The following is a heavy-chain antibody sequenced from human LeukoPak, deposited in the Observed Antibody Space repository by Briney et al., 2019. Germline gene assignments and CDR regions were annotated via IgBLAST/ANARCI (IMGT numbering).Heavy chain of an antibody. V-gene: IGHV3-21*01. CDR3: ARVMMGATVTTFHYYCMDV. CDR2: ITSSSSHI. CDR1: GFTFSHYS. Sequence: GGSLRLSCAASGFTFSHYSIDWVRQAPGKGLERVASITSSSSHIYYADSVRGRFTISRDNAKNALYLQMNSLRAEDTAIYYCARVMMGATVTTFHYYCMDVWGVGTTVTVSS. D-gene: IGHD4-11*01. J-gene: IGHJ6*03.